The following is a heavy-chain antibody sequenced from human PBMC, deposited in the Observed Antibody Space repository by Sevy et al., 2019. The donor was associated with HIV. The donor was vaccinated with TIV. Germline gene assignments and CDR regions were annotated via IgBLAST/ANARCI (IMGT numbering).Heavy chain of an antibody. CDR2: ILHGGYT. V-gene: IGHV4-39*01. D-gene: IGHD2-8*01. CDR3: VGPKLTYTNGWHYFDY. Sequence: SETLSLTCIVSGGSISNTAYYWGWIRQSPGKGLEWIASILHGGYTFYNPSPKSRVTISADTSKNQFSLKLTSVSAADTSIYYCVGPKLTYTNGWHYFDYWGQGTVVTVSS. J-gene: IGHJ4*02. CDR1: GGSISNTAYY.